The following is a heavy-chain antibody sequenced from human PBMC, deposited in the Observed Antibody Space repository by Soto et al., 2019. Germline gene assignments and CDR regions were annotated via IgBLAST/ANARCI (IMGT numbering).Heavy chain of an antibody. CDR3: AKASTYEYVWGSFRYYFDH. CDR2: ISGSGDRT. V-gene: IGHV3-23*01. D-gene: IGHD3-16*02. CDR1: GFSFNIYA. Sequence: PGGSLRLSCAASGFSFNIYAMSWVRQAPGKGLEWVSGISGSGDRTHYVDSVKGRLTISRDNVKNTLYLQMNSLRAEDTALYYCAKASTYEYVWGSFRYYFDHWGQGALVTAPQ. J-gene: IGHJ4*02.